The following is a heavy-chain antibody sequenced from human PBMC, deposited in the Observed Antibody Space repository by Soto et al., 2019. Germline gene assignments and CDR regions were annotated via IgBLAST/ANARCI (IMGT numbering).Heavy chain of an antibody. Sequence: GASVKVSCKASGGTFSSYAISWVRQAPGQGLEWMGGIIPIFGTANYAQKFQGRVTITADKSTSTAYMELSSLRSEDTAVYYCASNSGGYCSSTSCYGDYYYYGMDVWGQGTTVTASS. CDR3: ASNSGGYCSSTSCYGDYYYYGMDV. CDR1: GGTFSSYA. J-gene: IGHJ6*02. D-gene: IGHD2-2*03. CDR2: IIPIFGTA. V-gene: IGHV1-69*06.